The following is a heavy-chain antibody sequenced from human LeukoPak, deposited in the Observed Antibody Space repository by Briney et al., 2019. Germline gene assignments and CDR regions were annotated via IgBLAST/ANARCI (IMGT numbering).Heavy chain of an antibody. CDR1: GFIFSNYG. J-gene: IGHJ6*02. CDR3: ARTAPRTYYGKDV. D-gene: IGHD5-18*01. CDR2: IWYDGGYK. Sequence: GGSLRLSCAASGFIFSNYGIHWVRQAPGKGLEWVAVIWYDGGYKYNADSVKGRFTISRDNSKNTLYLQMNSLRAEDTAVYYCARTAPRTYYGKDVWGQGTTVTVSS. V-gene: IGHV3-33*01.